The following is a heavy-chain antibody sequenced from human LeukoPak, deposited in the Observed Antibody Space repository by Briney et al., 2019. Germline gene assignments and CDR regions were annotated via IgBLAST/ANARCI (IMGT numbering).Heavy chain of an antibody. J-gene: IGHJ4*02. D-gene: IGHD3-16*01. Sequence: GGSLRLTCAASGFTFTTYWMHWVRQAPGKGLVWVSRINGDGRSSNYADSVKGRFTISRDNARNTLYLQMNSLRAEDTALCYCARTSPTSHFDFWGQGTLVTVSS. CDR3: ARTSPTSHFDF. V-gene: IGHV3-74*01. CDR2: INGDGRSS. CDR1: GFTFTTYW.